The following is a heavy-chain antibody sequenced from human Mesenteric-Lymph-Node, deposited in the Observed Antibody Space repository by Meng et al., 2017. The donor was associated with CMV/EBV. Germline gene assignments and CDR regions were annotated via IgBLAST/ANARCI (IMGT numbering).Heavy chain of an antibody. V-gene: IGHV1-18*01. CDR2: ISTYIGNA. Sequence: ASVKVSCKASGYTFISYSITWVRQAPGQGLEWMGWISTYIGNANYAQKLQGRVTMTIDTSTNTAYMELRSLRSDDTAEYYCTRGGGNYGLTDYWGQGTLVTVSS. D-gene: IGHD1-7*01. J-gene: IGHJ4*02. CDR1: GYTFISYS. CDR3: TRGGGNYGLTDY.